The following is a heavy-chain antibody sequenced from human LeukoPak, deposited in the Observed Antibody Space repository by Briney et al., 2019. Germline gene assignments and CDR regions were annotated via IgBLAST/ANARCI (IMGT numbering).Heavy chain of an antibody. D-gene: IGHD4-17*01. CDR3: ARGPRYGDYGVGHYYYYGMDV. J-gene: IGHJ6*02. Sequence: GGSLRLSCAASGFTFSSYSMNWVRQAPGKGLEWVSSISSSSSYIYYADSVKGRFTISRDNAKNSLYLQMNSLRAEDTAVYYCARGPRYGDYGVGHYYYYGMDVWGQGTTVTVSS. CDR2: ISSSSSYI. CDR1: GFTFSSYS. V-gene: IGHV3-21*01.